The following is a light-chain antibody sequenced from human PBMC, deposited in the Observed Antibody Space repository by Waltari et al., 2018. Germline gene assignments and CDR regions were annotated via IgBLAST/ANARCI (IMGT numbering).Light chain of an antibody. V-gene: IGLV3-19*01. J-gene: IGLJ3*02. Sequence: SSELPQDPAVSVALGQTVRITCQGDSLKTSYAGWYQLKPGKAPVLVMFGKDKRPSGIPDRFSGYSSGTTSSLTITGAQAEDEADYYCSSRNGRANEVVFAGGTKVTVL. CDR2: GKD. CDR3: SSRNGRANEVV. CDR1: SLKTSY.